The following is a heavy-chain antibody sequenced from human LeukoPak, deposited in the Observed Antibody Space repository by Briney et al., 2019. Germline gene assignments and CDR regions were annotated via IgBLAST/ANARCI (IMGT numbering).Heavy chain of an antibody. CDR3: ARQALNWFDP. CDR2: IYYSGST. CDR1: GGSISSYY. Sequence: SETLSLTCTVSGGSISSYYWSWIRQPPGKGLEWIGYIYYSGSTNYNPPLKSRVTISVDTSKNQFSLKLSSVTAADTAVYYCARQALNWFDPWGQGTLVTVSS. J-gene: IGHJ5*02. V-gene: IGHV4-59*08.